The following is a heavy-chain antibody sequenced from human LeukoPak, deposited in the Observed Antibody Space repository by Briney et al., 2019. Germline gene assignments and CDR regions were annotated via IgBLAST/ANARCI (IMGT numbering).Heavy chain of an antibody. CDR2: ISAYNGNT. CDR1: GYTFTSYG. Sequence: ASVKVSCKASGYTFTSYGISWVRQAPGQVLEWMGWISAYNGNTNYAQKLQGRVTMTTDTSTSTAYMELRSLRSDDTAVYYCARDRIAVAGTDITYYYYYGMDVWGQGTTVTVSS. V-gene: IGHV1-18*01. CDR3: ARDRIAVAGTDITYYYYYGMDV. J-gene: IGHJ6*02. D-gene: IGHD6-19*01.